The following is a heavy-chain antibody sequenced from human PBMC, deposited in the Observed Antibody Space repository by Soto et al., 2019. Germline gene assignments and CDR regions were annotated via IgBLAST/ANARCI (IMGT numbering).Heavy chain of an antibody. CDR1: GGSNIRDGYY. V-gene: IGHV4-31*11. D-gene: IGHD2-2*01. Sequence: SETLSLTCAVSGGSNIRDGYYWSWIRQHPGKGLEWIAYISYSGSSYSNPSLKSRVTISADTSKNQFSLRLTSVTAADTAVYFCARATPAGSADFWGQGTLVTVSS. CDR2: ISYSGSS. J-gene: IGHJ4*02. CDR3: ARATPAGSADF.